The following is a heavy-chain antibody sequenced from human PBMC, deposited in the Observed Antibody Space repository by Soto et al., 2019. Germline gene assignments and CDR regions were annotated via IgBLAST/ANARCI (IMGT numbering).Heavy chain of an antibody. D-gene: IGHD6-13*01. Sequence: GGSLRLSCSASGFTFSSYAMHWVRQAPGKGLEYVSAISSNGGSTYYADSVKGRFTISRDNSKNTLYLQMSSLRAEDTAVYYCVKDGAAIAAAGSDFDYWGQGTLVTVSS. J-gene: IGHJ4*02. CDR3: VKDGAAIAAAGSDFDY. CDR1: GFTFSSYA. V-gene: IGHV3-64D*08. CDR2: ISSNGGST.